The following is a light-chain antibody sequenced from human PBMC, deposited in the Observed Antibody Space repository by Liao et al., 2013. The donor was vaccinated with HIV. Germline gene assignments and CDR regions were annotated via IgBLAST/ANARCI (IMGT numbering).Light chain of an antibody. V-gene: IGLV3-1*01. J-gene: IGLJ3*02. CDR3: QAWDSSTGV. CDR2: QDT. CDR1: KLGDRY. Sequence: SYELTQPPSVSVSPGQTASITCSGDKLGDRYVSWYQRKPGQSPVLVIYQDTKRPSGIPERFSGSNSGNTATLTISGTQAMDEADYYCQAWDSSTGVFGGGTKLTVL.